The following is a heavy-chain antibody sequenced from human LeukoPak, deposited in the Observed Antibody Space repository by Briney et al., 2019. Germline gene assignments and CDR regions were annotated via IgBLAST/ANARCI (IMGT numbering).Heavy chain of an antibody. CDR2: ISAYNGNT. Sequence: ASVKVSCKASGYTFTSYGISWVRQAPGQGLEWMGWISAYNGNTNYGQKLQGRVTMTTDTSTSTAYMELRSLRSDDTAVYYCARWEGIAAAGDEYYFDYWGQGTLVTVSS. D-gene: IGHD6-13*01. CDR3: ARWEGIAAAGDEYYFDY. J-gene: IGHJ4*02. CDR1: GYTFTSYG. V-gene: IGHV1-18*01.